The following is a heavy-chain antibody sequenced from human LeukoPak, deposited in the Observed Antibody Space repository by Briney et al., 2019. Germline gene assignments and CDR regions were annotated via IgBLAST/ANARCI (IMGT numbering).Heavy chain of an antibody. D-gene: IGHD3-10*01. CDR2: IRYDGSNK. V-gene: IGHV3-30*02. CDR3: AKDLDFEVRGVITDY. Sequence: QSGGSLRLSCAASGFTFSSYGMHWVRQAPGKGLEWVAFIRYDGSNKYYADSVKGRFTISRDNSKNTLYLQMNSLRAEDTAVYYCAKDLDFEVRGVITDYWGQGTLVTVSS. CDR1: GFTFSSYG. J-gene: IGHJ4*02.